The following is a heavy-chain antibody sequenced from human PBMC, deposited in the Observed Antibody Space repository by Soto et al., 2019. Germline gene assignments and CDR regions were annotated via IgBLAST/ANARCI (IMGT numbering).Heavy chain of an antibody. D-gene: IGHD5-12*01. J-gene: IGHJ4*02. CDR2: INHSGST. CDR1: GGSFSGYY. V-gene: IGHV4-34*01. CDR3: AGGWLRPYYFDY. Sequence: SETLSLTCAVYGGSFSGYYWSWIRQPPGKGLEWIGEINHSGSTNYNPSLKSRVTISVDTSKNQFSLKLSSVTAADTAVYYCAGGWLRPYYFDYWGQGSLVTVSS.